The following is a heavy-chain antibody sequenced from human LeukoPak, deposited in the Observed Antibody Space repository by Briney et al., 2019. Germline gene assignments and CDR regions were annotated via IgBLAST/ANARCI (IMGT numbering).Heavy chain of an antibody. CDR1: GYTFTGYY. CDR3: ASFGGSQDPEWGY. V-gene: IGHV1-2*06. J-gene: IGHJ4*02. Sequence: ASVKVSCKASGYTFTGYYMHWVRQAPGQGLEWMGRINPNSGGTNYAQKLQGRVTMTTDTSTSTAYMELRSLRSDDTAVYYCASFGGSQDPEWGYWGQGTLVTVSS. CDR2: INPNSGGT. D-gene: IGHD1-26*01.